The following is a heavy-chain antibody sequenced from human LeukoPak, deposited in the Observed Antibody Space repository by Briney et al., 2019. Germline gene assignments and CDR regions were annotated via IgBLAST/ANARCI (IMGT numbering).Heavy chain of an antibody. Sequence: GGSLRLSCAAPGFTFSSYAMSWVRQAPGKGLEWVSAISGSGGSTYYADSVKGRFTISRDNSKNTLYLQMNSLRAEDTAVYYCAKDLGGYCSSTSCPKGPWGQGTLVTVSS. V-gene: IGHV3-23*01. J-gene: IGHJ5*02. D-gene: IGHD2-2*01. CDR1: GFTFSSYA. CDR2: ISGSGGST. CDR3: AKDLGGYCSSTSCPKGP.